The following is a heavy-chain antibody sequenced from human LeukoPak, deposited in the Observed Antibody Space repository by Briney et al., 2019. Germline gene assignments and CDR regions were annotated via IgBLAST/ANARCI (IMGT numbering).Heavy chain of an antibody. D-gene: IGHD6-13*01. CDR3: ARRTAAAGSPDY. V-gene: IGHV4-4*02. Sequence: SETLSLTCAVSGGSISSSNWWSWVRQPPGKGLEWIGEIYHSGSTYYNPSLKSRVTISVDRSKNQFSLKLSSVTAADTAVYYCARRTAAAGSPDYWGQGTLVTVSS. CDR2: IYHSGST. CDR1: GGSISSSNW. J-gene: IGHJ4*02.